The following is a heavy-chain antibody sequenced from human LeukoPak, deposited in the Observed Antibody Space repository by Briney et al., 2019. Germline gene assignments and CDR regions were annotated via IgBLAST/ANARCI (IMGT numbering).Heavy chain of an antibody. J-gene: IGHJ4*02. CDR1: GFTFSSYG. CDR3: AKDNAYYYADY. V-gene: IGHV3-30*02. Sequence: GGSLRLSCAASGFTFSSYGIHWVRQAPGKGMEWVTFIGYDGRNKYYADSVKGRFTISRDNSKNTLYLQMNSLRAEDTAVYYCAKDNAYYYADYWGQGTLVTVSS. CDR2: IGYDGRNK. D-gene: IGHD3-10*01.